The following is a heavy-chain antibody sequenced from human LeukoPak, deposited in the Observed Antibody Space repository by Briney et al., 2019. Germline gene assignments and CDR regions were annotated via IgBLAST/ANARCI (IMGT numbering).Heavy chain of an antibody. CDR2: IQGDGSII. D-gene: IGHD3-3*01. Sequence: GGSLRLSCAASGFTFSNYWMHWARQAPGKGLVWVSRIQGDGSIIFYADSVKGRFTVSRDNAKKSLYLQMNSLRAEDTVVYYCASGVNYFDYWGQGTLVTVSS. J-gene: IGHJ4*02. V-gene: IGHV3-74*01. CDR3: ASGVNYFDY. CDR1: GFTFSNYW.